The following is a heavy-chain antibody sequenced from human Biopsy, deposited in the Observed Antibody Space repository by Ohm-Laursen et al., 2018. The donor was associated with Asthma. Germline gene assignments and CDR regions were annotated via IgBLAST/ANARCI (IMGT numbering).Heavy chain of an antibody. D-gene: IGHD5-12*01. CDR2: LIPVLGTP. V-gene: IGHV1-69*13. Sequence: SVKVSCKASGGTFSSYAISWVRQAPGQGLERMGGLIPVLGTPDHAQMFEGRVTITADESTSTAYMELSSLSSEDTAVYYCARGYSGSDRIVYYYSGLEVWGQGTTVTVSS. CDR1: GGTFSSYA. CDR3: ARGYSGSDRIVYYYSGLEV. J-gene: IGHJ6*02.